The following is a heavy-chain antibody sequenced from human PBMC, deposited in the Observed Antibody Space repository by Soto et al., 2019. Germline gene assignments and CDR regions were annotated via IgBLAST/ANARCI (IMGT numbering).Heavy chain of an antibody. V-gene: IGHV3-15*01. CDR2: MKSKTDGGTI. CDR3: TSLSLNY. CDR1: GFTFSNAW. Sequence: EVQLVESGGGLVKPGESLRLSCAASGFTFSNAWMTWVRQAPGKGLEWVGRMKSKTDGGTIDYAAPVKGRFAISRDDSKNTLYLQMNSLKTEDTAVYYCTSLSLNYWVQGTLVTVSS. J-gene: IGHJ4*02.